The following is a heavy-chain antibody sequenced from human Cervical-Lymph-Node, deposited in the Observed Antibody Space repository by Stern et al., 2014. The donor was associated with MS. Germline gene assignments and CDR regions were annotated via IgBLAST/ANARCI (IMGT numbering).Heavy chain of an antibody. D-gene: IGHD2-15*01. CDR2: ISAYNGNT. V-gene: IGHV1-18*01. CDR1: GYTFTSYG. Sequence: QVQLGQSGAEVKTPGASVKVSCEASGYTFTSYGISWVRQAPGQGLEWMRWISAYNGNTNYAQKLQVRGTMTTDTSTSTAYMELRSLRSDDTDVYYCARGLLGSENAFDIWGQGTMVTVSS. CDR3: ARGLLGSENAFDI. J-gene: IGHJ3*02.